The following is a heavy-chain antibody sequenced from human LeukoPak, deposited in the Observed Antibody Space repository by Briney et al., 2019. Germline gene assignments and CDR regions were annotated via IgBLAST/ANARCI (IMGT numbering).Heavy chain of an antibody. CDR1: EYTFTSYD. CDR3: ARGSWYSSGYTALHYFDY. Sequence: ASVKVSCKASEYTFTSYDINWVRQATGQGLEWMGWMNPNSGNAGYSQKFQDRVTMTRSTSTSTAYMELSSLRSEDTAVYYCARGSWYSSGYTALHYFDYWGQGTLVTVSS. CDR2: MNPNSGNA. D-gene: IGHD6-19*01. J-gene: IGHJ4*02. V-gene: IGHV1-8*01.